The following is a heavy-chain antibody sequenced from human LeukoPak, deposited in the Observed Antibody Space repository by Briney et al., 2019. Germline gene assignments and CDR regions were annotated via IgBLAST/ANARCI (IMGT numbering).Heavy chain of an antibody. D-gene: IGHD3-10*01. CDR2: IYYSGST. CDR3: ARHPPYGSRNWGAYYFDS. Sequence: SETLSLTCNASGGAISSTAYYWGWIRQPPGKGLEWIGSIYYSGSTYYNPSLKSRVTISVDTSHNQFSLNLNSVTAADTALYYCARHPPYGSRNWGAYYFDSWGQGTLVTVSS. V-gene: IGHV4-39*01. J-gene: IGHJ4*02. CDR1: GGAISSTAYY.